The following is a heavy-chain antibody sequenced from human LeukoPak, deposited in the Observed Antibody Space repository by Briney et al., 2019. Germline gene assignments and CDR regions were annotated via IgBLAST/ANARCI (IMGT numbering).Heavy chain of an antibody. J-gene: IGHJ3*02. CDR2: IYYSGST. CDR1: GGSMSSSGQY. CDR3: ARNVTAVSGLDVFDI. D-gene: IGHD2-21*02. Sequence: SETLSLTCTVSGGSMSSSGQYWGWIRQSPVKGLEWIGSIYYSGSTYYNPSLKNRVTISVDTSKNQFSLELRSVTAEDTAIYCCARNVTAVSGLDVFDIWGPGPMVTVS. V-gene: IGHV4-39*01.